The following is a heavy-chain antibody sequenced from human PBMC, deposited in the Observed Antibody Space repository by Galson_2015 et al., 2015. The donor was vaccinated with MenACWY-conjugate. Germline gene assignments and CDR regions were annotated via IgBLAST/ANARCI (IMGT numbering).Heavy chain of an antibody. Sequence: SLRLSCAASGFTFSSYAMSWVRQAPGKGLEWVSAISGSGGSTYYADSVKGRFTISRDNSKNTLYLQMNSLRAEDTAVYYCAKDLGKRGLRYFDWLSAMAPDYWGQGTLVTVSS. CDR3: AKDLGKRGLRYFDWLSAMAPDY. J-gene: IGHJ4*02. CDR2: ISGSGGST. D-gene: IGHD3-9*01. V-gene: IGHV3-23*01. CDR1: GFTFSSYA.